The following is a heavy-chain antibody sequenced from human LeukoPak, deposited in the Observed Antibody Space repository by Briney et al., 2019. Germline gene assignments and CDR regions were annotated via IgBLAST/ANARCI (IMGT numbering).Heavy chain of an antibody. CDR3: ATGSITMVRGVIIMSPNYYYGMDV. CDR1: GYSFTSYG. D-gene: IGHD3-10*01. CDR2: ISAYNGNT. J-gene: IGHJ6*02. Sequence: ASVKVSCKASGYSFTSYGISWVRQAPGQGLEWMGWISAYNGNTNYAQKVQGRVTMTTDTSTSTAYMELRSLRSDDTAVYYCATGSITMVRGVIIMSPNYYYGMDVWGQGTTVTVSS. V-gene: IGHV1-18*01.